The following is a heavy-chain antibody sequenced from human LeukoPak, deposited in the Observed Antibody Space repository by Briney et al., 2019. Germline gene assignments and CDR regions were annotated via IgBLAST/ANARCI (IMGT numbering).Heavy chain of an antibody. V-gene: IGHV1-46*01. Sequence: GASVKVSCKASGYTFTSYYMHWVRQAPGQGLEWMGIINPSGGSTSYAQKFQGRVTMTRDTSTSTAYMELSSLRSEDTAVSYCARTDIVARRAYYFDYWGQGTLVTVSS. J-gene: IGHJ4*02. CDR2: INPSGGST. D-gene: IGHD5-12*01. CDR1: GYTFTSYY. CDR3: ARTDIVARRAYYFDY.